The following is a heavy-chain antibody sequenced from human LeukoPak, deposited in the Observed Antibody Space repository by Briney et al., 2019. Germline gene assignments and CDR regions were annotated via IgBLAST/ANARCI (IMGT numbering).Heavy chain of an antibody. CDR3: ARTNCGSTSCPFDY. Sequence: GESLKISCKGSGYSFTSYWIGWVRQMPGKGLEWMGIIYPGDSDTRYSPSFQGQVTISVDKSISTASLQWNSLQASDTAIYYCARTNCGSTSCPFDYWGQGTLVTVSS. J-gene: IGHJ4*02. D-gene: IGHD2-2*01. CDR2: IYPGDSDT. CDR1: GYSFTSYW. V-gene: IGHV5-51*01.